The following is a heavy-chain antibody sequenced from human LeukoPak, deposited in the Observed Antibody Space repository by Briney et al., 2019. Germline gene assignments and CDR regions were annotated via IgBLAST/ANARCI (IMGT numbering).Heavy chain of an antibody. CDR3: ARTYYYDSSGSLEN. D-gene: IGHD3-22*01. V-gene: IGHV3-33*01. CDR1: GFTFNSYG. J-gene: IGHJ4*02. CDR2: IWSDGSNK. Sequence: PGGSLRLSCAASGFTFNSYGMHWVRQAPGKGLEWVAVIWSDGSNKYYADSVKGRFTISRDNSKNTLYLQMNSLRAEDTALYYRARTYYYDSSGSLENWGQGTLVTVSS.